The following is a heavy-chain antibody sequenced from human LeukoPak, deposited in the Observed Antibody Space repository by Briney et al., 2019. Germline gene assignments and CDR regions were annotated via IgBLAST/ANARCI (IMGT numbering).Heavy chain of an antibody. D-gene: IGHD6-6*01. CDR2: INPNSGGT. V-gene: IGHV1-2*02. Sequence: ASVKVSCEASGYTFTGYYMHWVRQAPGQGLEWMGWINPNSGGTNYAQKFQGRVTMTRDTSISTAYMELSRLRSDDTAVYYCAREGSSSSYNWFDPWGQGTLVTVSS. J-gene: IGHJ5*02. CDR3: AREGSSSSYNWFDP. CDR1: GYTFTGYY.